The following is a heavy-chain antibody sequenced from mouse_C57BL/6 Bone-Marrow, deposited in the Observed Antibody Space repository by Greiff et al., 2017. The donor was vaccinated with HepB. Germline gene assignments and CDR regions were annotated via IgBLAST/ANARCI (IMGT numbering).Heavy chain of an antibody. CDR3: ARRDYSTPWFAY. D-gene: IGHD2-5*01. J-gene: IGHJ3*01. CDR2: ISSGSSTI. V-gene: IGHV5-17*01. CDR1: GFTFSDYG. Sequence: EVMLVESGGGLVKPGGSLKLSCAASGFTFSDYGMHWVRQAPEKGLEWVAYISSGSSTIYYADTVKGRFTISRDNAKNTLFLQMTSLRSEDTAMYYCARRDYSTPWFAYWGQGTLVTVSA.